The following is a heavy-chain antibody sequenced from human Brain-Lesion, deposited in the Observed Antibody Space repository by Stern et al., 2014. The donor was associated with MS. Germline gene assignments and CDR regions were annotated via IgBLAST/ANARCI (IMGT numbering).Heavy chain of an antibody. V-gene: IGHV1-24*01. CDR3: ATDLQQPLFDTFDI. J-gene: IGHJ3*02. CDR1: GYTLTELS. D-gene: IGHD6-13*01. CDR2: FDPEYGES. Sequence: VQLVEYGAEVKKPGASVKVTCKVYGYTLTELSIHWMRQAPGKGLEWMGGFDPEYGESIYEQKFQGRVTMTEDTSTDTAYMELSSLRSEDTAIYYCATDLQQPLFDTFDIWGQGTMVTVSS.